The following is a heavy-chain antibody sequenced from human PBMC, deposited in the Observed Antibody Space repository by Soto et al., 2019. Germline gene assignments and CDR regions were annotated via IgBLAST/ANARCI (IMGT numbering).Heavy chain of an antibody. V-gene: IGHV3-30-3*01. CDR3: AWESSAFDI. Sequence: QVHLVESGGGVAQPGRSLRLSCAASGFTLSTYTMHWVRQAPGQGLEWVAVILYDGSKQYYADSVKGRFTISRDSSKNTLYLQMNSLRIEDTAVYYCAWESSAFDIWGQGTMVTVSS. J-gene: IGHJ3*02. CDR1: GFTLSTYT. CDR2: ILYDGSKQ.